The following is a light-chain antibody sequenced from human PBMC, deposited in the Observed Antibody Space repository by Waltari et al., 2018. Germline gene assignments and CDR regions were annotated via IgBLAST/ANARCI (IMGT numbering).Light chain of an antibody. CDR2: EVT. Sequence: QSALTQPPSASGSPGQSVPIPCTGTSNDIVGYDHVSCYHQHPGKAPKLMIYEVTTRPSGVPDRFSGSKSGNTASLTVSGLQAEDEADYYCCSYAGSNNLGVFGGGTKLTVL. J-gene: IGLJ3*02. CDR3: CSYAGSNNLGV. CDR1: SNDIVGYDH. V-gene: IGLV2-8*01.